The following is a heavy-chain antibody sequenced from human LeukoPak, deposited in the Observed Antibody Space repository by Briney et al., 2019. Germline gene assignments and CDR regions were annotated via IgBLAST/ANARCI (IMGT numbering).Heavy chain of an antibody. J-gene: IGHJ4*02. CDR1: GGSISSYY. CDR2: IYDSGTT. D-gene: IGHD3-22*01. Sequence: SETLSLTCTVSGGSISSYYWTWTRQPPGKGLEWIGYIYDSGTTKYNPSLRSRVTISVDTSKNQFSLKLSSVTAADTAVYYCARGYYYDASGYYRSFDYWGQGTLVTVSS. V-gene: IGHV4-59*01. CDR3: ARGYYYDASGYYRSFDY.